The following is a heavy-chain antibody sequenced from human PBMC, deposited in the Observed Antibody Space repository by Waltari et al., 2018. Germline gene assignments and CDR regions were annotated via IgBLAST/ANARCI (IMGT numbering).Heavy chain of an antibody. Sequence: QVQLVQSGAEVKKPGASVKVSCKASGYTFTSYYMHSVRQAPEQGIEWMGIINPSGGSTSYAQKIQGRVTMTRDTATSTVYMELSSLRSEDTAVYYCARDHLEYSSSSVFDYWGQGTLVTVSS. D-gene: IGHD6-6*01. CDR1: GYTFTSYY. CDR3: ARDHLEYSSSSVFDY. J-gene: IGHJ4*02. CDR2: INPSGGST. V-gene: IGHV1-46*01.